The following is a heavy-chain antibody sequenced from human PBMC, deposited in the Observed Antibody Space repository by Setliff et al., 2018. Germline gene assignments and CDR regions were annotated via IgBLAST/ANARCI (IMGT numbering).Heavy chain of an antibody. CDR3: ARGGEYCDGVSCFSYNWFDM. CDR2: INVSGGSA. J-gene: IGHJ5*02. D-gene: IGHD2-21*01. CDR1: GYTFTSYG. V-gene: IGHV1-46*01. Sequence: GASVKVSCKASGYTFTSYGISWVRQAPGQGLEWMGYINVSGGSASYEQKFQGRVTMTRDTSTGTVYMELTSLKSEDTAVYYCARGGEYCDGVSCFSYNWFDMWGQGTLVTSPQ.